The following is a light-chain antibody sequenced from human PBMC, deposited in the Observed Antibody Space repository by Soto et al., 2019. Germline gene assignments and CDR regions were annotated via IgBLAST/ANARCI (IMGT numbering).Light chain of an antibody. J-gene: IGKJ4*01. CDR3: MQSLQTPLT. Sequence: DIVMTQSPRSLPVTPGEPASISCKSSQSLLHSNGYTYLDWYLQKPGQSPQLLIYLGFNRASGVPDRFSGSGSGADFTLKISSVEAADVGVYYCMQSLQTPLTFGGGTKVESK. V-gene: IGKV2-28*01. CDR1: QSLLHSNGYTY. CDR2: LGF.